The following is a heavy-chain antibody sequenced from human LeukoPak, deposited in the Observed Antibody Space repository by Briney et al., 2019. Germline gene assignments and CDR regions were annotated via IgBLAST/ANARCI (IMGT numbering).Heavy chain of an antibody. V-gene: IGHV4-59*05. J-gene: IGHJ4*02. CDR2: IYYSGST. D-gene: IGHD6-6*01. Sequence: PSETLSPTCTVSGGSISSHYLIWIRQPPGKGLEWIGSIYYSGSTYYNPSLKSRVTISVDTSKNQFSLKLSSVTAADTAVYYCARRGFEYSSSPVDYWGQGTLVTVSS. CDR3: ARRGFEYSSSPVDY. CDR1: GGSISSHY.